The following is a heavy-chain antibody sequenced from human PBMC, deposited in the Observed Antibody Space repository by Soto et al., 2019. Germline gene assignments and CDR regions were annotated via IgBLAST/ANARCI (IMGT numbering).Heavy chain of an antibody. J-gene: IGHJ4*02. CDR3: ARDLDGSGSYYTDY. V-gene: IGHV1-18*01. CDR2: IKPHNGNT. Sequence: GASVKVSCKASGGTFSSYAINWVRQAPGQGLEWMGWIKPHNGNTKYAQTLQDRLIMTTDTATSTAYMELRSLRSDDTAVYYCARDLDGSGSYYTDYWSQGTLVTVSS. CDR1: GGTFSSYA. D-gene: IGHD3-10*01.